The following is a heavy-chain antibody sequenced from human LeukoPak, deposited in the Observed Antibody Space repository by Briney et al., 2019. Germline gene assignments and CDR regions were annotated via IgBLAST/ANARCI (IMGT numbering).Heavy chain of an antibody. V-gene: IGHV3-48*04. D-gene: IGHD2-21*02. CDR2: ISSSSSTI. Sequence: SGGSLRLSCAASGFTFSSYSMNWVRQAPGKGLEWVSYISSSSSTIYYADSVKGRFTISRDNAKNSLYLQMNSLRAEDTAVYYCASVVVTAIPGFNDAFDIWGQGTMVTVSS. CDR3: ASVVVTAIPGFNDAFDI. CDR1: GFTFSSYS. J-gene: IGHJ3*02.